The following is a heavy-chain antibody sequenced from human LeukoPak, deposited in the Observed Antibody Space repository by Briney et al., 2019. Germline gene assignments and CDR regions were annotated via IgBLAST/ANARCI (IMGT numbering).Heavy chain of an antibody. CDR2: IYYTGTT. V-gene: IGHV4-59*01. Sequence: PSETPSLTCPVSGDSISSYYWSWIRQPPGKGLEWLGYIYYTGTTNYNPSLKSRVTMSVDTSKNHFSLKLKSVTAADTAVYFCARGTSGLPVDYWDQGTLVTVSS. J-gene: IGHJ4*02. CDR3: ARGTSGLPVDY. D-gene: IGHD2-21*01. CDR1: GDSISSYY.